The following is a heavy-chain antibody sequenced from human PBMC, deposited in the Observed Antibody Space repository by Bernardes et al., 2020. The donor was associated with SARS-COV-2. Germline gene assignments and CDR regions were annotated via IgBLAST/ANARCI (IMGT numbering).Heavy chain of an antibody. CDR3: ARAVGFSEFSFDS. Sequence: SETLSLTCTVSGDSLNSGDYYWSWIRQPPGKGLEWIGYIYYSGSAYFNPSLKSRVSISVDTSKNRFSLKLSSVIAADTAVYYCARAVGFSEFSFDSWGLGTLVTVSS. J-gene: IGHJ4*02. CDR1: GDSLNSGDYY. CDR2: IYYSGSA. D-gene: IGHD3-3*01. V-gene: IGHV4-30-4*01.